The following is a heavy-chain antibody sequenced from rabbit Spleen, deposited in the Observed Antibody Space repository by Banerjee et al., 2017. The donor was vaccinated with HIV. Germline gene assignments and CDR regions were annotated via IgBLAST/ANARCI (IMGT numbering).Heavy chain of an antibody. CDR1: GFTFRYNYW. Sequence: QSLEESGGELVKPGASLTLTCTASGFTFRYNYWLCWVRQAPGKVLEWIACIHTGYSGITYYASWAKGRFTISKTSSTTVTLQMTSLTAADTATYFCVRDAGTSFSTYGMDLWGPGTLVTVS. CDR3: VRDAGTSFSTYGMDL. CDR2: IHTGYSGIT. V-gene: IGHV1S40*01. J-gene: IGHJ6*01. D-gene: IGHD8-1*01.